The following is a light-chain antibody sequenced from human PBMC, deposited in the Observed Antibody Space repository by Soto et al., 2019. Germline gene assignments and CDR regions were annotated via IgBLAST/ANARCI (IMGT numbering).Light chain of an antibody. CDR1: KNDIGVYDF. J-gene: IGLJ2*01. V-gene: IGLV2-8*01. Sequence: QSALTQPPSASGSPGQSVTISCTGTKNDIGVYDFVSWYQHHPGKAPRLIIYEVVQRPSGVPDRFSGSKSGNTASLTVSGLQAADEGDYYCATWDDSLNAVLFGGGTKLTVL. CDR3: ATWDDSLNAVL. CDR2: EVV.